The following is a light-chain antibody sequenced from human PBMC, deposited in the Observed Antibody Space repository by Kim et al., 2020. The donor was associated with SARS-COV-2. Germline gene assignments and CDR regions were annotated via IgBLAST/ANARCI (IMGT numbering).Light chain of an antibody. CDR2: DAS. CDR1: QSISSW. J-gene: IGKJ1*01. Sequence: DIQMTQSPSTLSASVGDRVTITCRASQSISSWLAWYQQKPGKAPKLLIYDASSLESGVPSRFSGSGSGTEFTLTISSLQPDDFATSYCQQYKSYTWAFGQGAKVEI. CDR3: QQYKSYTWA. V-gene: IGKV1-5*01.